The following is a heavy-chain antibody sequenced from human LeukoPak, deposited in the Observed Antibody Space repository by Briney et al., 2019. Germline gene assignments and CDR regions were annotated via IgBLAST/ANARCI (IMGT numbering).Heavy chain of an antibody. CDR3: ATVWTGYCDWSPRY. Sequence: ASVKVSCKVSGYTLTELSMHWVRQAPGKGLEWMGGFDPEDGETIYAQKFQGRVTMTEDTSTDTAYMELSSLRSEDTAVYYCATVWTGYCDWSPRYWGQGTLVTVSS. CDR2: FDPEDGET. D-gene: IGHD3-9*01. CDR1: GYTLTELS. V-gene: IGHV1-24*01. J-gene: IGHJ4*02.